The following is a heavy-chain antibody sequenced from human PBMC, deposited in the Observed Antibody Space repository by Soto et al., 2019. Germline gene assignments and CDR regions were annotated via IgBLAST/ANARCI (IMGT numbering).Heavy chain of an antibody. CDR2: IYHSGST. CDR1: GGSISSSNW. Sequence: PSETLSLTCAVSGGSISSSNWWSWVRQPPGKGLEWIGEIYHSGSTNYNPSLKSRVTISVDKSKNQFSLKLSSVTAADTAVYYCARVSPTPGIAARSEASIDYWGQGTLVTVSS. V-gene: IGHV4-4*02. J-gene: IGHJ4*02. CDR3: ARVSPTPGIAARSEASIDY. D-gene: IGHD6-6*01.